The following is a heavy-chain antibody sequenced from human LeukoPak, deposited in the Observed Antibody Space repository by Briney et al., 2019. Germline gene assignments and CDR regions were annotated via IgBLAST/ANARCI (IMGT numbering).Heavy chain of an antibody. J-gene: IGHJ4*02. CDR3: ARDRRGWYLFDY. Sequence: ASVKVSGKASGYTFTSYAMHCVRQAPGQRLEWMGWINAGNGNTKYSQKFQGRVTITRDTSASTAYMELSSQRSEDTAVYYCARDRRGWYLFDYWGQGTLVTVSS. CDR1: GYTFTSYA. V-gene: IGHV1-3*01. CDR2: INAGNGNT. D-gene: IGHD6-19*01.